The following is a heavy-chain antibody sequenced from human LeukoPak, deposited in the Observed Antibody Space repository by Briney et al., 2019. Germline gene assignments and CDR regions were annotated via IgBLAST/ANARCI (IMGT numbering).Heavy chain of an antibody. CDR2: ISSSDSYI. CDR1: GFTFSSDS. D-gene: IGHD2/OR15-2a*01. Sequence: PGGSLRVSCAASGFTFSSDSMNWVRQAPGKGLEWVSYISSSDSYIYYADSVKGRFTISRDNAKNSLYLQMNSLRAEDTAVYYCARELTFDYWGQGTLVTVSS. CDR3: ARELTFDY. J-gene: IGHJ4*02. V-gene: IGHV3-21*01.